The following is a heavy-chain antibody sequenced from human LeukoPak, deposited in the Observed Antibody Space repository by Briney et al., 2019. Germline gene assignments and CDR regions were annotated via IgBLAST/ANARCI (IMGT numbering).Heavy chain of an antibody. J-gene: IGHJ4*02. CDR2: INKDGSER. Sequence: GGSLRLSCAASGFTFSSYAMSWVRQAPGKGLEWVANINKDGSERYNVDSVKGRFTISRDNANKSLYLQMNSLRAEDTSVYYCARESKGRSKIDYWGQGTLVTVSS. V-gene: IGHV3-7*01. CDR3: ARESKGRSKIDY. D-gene: IGHD4-17*01. CDR1: GFTFSSYA.